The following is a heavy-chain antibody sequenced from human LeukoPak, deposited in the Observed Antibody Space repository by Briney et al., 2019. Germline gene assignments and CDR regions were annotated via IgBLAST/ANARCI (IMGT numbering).Heavy chain of an antibody. CDR3: ATFSGGYDFDY. D-gene: IGHD5-12*01. J-gene: IGHJ4*02. CDR1: GGPISSSHW. Sequence: SGTLSLTCAVSGGPISSSHWWSWVRQPPGKGLEWIGEIYHSGSTNYNPSLKSRVTMSVDKSKNQFSLQLSSVTAADTAVYYCATFSGGYDFDYWGQGTLVTVSS. V-gene: IGHV4-4*02. CDR2: IYHSGST.